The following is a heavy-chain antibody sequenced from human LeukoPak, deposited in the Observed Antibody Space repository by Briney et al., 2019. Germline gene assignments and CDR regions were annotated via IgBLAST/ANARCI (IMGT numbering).Heavy chain of an antibody. V-gene: IGHV1-3*01. CDR3: ARGPPNWGYDY. Sequence: GASVKVSCKASGYTFTSYAMHWVRQAPGQRLEWMGWINAGNGNTKYSQKFQGRVTITRDTSASTAYMELSRLRSDDTAVYYCARGPPNWGYDYWGPGTLVTVSS. J-gene: IGHJ4*02. CDR2: INAGNGNT. CDR1: GYTFTSYA. D-gene: IGHD7-27*01.